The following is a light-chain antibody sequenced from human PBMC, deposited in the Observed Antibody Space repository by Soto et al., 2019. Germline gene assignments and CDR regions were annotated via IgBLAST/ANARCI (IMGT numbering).Light chain of an antibody. CDR1: QSVNSN. CDR3: QQWRSSPLS. CDR2: GAS. V-gene: IGKV3-15*01. J-gene: IGKJ4*01. Sequence: EIVMTQSPATLSVSPGERATLSCRASQSVNSNLAWYQQKPGQAPGLLIYGASTRVAGIPARFSGSGSGTEFSLTISSLQSEDFAVYYCQQWRSSPLSFGAGTKIEMK.